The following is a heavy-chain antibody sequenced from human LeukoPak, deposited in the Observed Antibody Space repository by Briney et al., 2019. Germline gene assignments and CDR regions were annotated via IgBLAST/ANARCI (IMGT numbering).Heavy chain of an antibody. CDR2: IRSKAYGGTT. Sequence: GGSLRLSCTASGFTFGDYAMSWVRQAPGKGLEWVGFIRSKAYGGTTEYAASVKGRFTVSRDDSKNIAYLQMNSLKTEDTAVYYCTRVRTIAAADYWGQGTLVTVSS. V-gene: IGHV3-49*04. D-gene: IGHD6-13*01. CDR1: GFTFGDYA. CDR3: TRVRTIAAADY. J-gene: IGHJ4*02.